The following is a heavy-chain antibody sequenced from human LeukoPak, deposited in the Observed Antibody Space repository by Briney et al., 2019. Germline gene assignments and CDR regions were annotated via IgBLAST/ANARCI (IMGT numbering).Heavy chain of an antibody. CDR1: GYTFTGYY. Sequence: ASVKVSCKASGYTFTGYYMHWVRQAPGQGLEWMGWINHNSGGTNYAQKFQGRVTMTRDTSISTAYMELSRLRSDDTAVYYCARTITRIAAADYWGQGTLVTVSS. D-gene: IGHD6-13*01. CDR3: ARTITRIAAADY. V-gene: IGHV1-2*02. CDR2: INHNSGGT. J-gene: IGHJ4*02.